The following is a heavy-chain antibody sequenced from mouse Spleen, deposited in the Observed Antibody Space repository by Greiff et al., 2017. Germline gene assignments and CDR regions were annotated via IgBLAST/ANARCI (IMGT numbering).Heavy chain of an antibody. Sequence: QVQLQQSGPGLVQPSQSLSITCTVSGFSLTSYGVHWVRQSPGKGLEWLGVIWSGGSTDYNAAFISRLSISKDNSKSQVFFKMNSLQADDTAIYYCARGDYYGSSSYYYAMDYWGQGTSVTVSS. CDR1: GFSLTSYG. CDR2: IWSGGST. J-gene: IGHJ4*01. V-gene: IGHV2-2*01. D-gene: IGHD1-1*01. CDR3: ARGDYYGSSSYYYAMDY.